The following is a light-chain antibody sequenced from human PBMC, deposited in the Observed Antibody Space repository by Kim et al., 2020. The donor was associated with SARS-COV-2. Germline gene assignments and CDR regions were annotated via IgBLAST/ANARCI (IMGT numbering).Light chain of an antibody. CDR3: QQYGTSPRT. Sequence: SPGESATLSCRASQTVGSTSLGRYQQKPGQAPRLLIDSASSRATGIPDRFSGSGSGTDFTLTISRLEPEDFAVYYCQQYGTSPRTFGQGTKVDIK. CDR2: SAS. V-gene: IGKV3-20*01. CDR1: QTVGSTS. J-gene: IGKJ1*01.